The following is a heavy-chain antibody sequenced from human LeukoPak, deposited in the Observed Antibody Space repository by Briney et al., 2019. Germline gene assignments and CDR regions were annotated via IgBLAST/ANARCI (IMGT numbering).Heavy chain of an antibody. V-gene: IGHV1-18*01. D-gene: IGHD3-10*01. CDR2: ISAYNGNT. CDR3: AKAPNYSGSGSPLFEY. Sequence: ASVKVSCKASGYTFTSYGVSWVRQAPGQGLEWMGWISAYNGNTNYAQKLQGRVTMTTDTSTSTAYMELRSLRSDDTAVYYCAKAPNYSGSGSPLFEYWGQGTLVTVSS. CDR1: GYTFTSYG. J-gene: IGHJ4*02.